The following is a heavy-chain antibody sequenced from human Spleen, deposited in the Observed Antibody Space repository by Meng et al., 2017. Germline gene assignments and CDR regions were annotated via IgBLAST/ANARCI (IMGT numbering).Heavy chain of an antibody. CDR3: TKDLVPGGADV. Sequence: SLKTSCVVSGSTIDLYGMHWVRQAPGKGLEWVSGILLDSGGIGYAESVKGRFTISRESAKNSVYLQMNSLRPDGTALYYCTKDLVPGGADVWGQGTMVTVSS. V-gene: IGHV3-9*01. J-gene: IGHJ6*02. CDR2: ILLDSGGI. CDR1: GSTIDLYG. D-gene: IGHD4/OR15-4a*01.